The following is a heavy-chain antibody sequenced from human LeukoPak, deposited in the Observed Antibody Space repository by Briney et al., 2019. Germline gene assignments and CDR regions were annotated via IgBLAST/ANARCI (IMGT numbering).Heavy chain of an antibody. J-gene: IGHJ4*02. CDR3: AKATIFGVVTMYFDY. CDR1: GFTFSSYA. Sequence: GGSLRLSCAASGFTFSSYAMSWVRQAPGKGLEWVSAISGSGGSTYYADSVKGRFTISRDNSKNTLYLQMNSLRAEDTAVYYCAKATIFGVVTMYFDYRGQGTLVTVSS. D-gene: IGHD3-3*01. V-gene: IGHV3-23*01. CDR2: ISGSGGST.